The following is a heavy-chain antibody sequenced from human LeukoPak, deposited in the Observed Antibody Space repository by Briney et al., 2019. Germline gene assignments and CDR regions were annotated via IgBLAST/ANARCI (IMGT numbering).Heavy chain of an antibody. V-gene: IGHV1-2*02. J-gene: IGHJ4*02. CDR2: INPNSGGT. CDR3: ARDRVLLWFGDKFNFDY. CDR1: GYTFTGYY. Sequence: ASVKVSRKASGYTFTGYYMHWVRQAPGQGLEWMGWINPNSGGTNYAQKFQGRVTMTRGTSISTAYMELSRLRSDDTAVYYCARDRVLLWFGDKFNFDYWGQGTLVTVSS. D-gene: IGHD3-10*01.